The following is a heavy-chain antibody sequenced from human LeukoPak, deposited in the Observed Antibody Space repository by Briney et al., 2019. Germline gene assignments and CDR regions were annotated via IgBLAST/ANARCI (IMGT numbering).Heavy chain of an antibody. CDR3: ARKSSAAGYFDY. D-gene: IGHD6-13*01. CDR1: GGSISSYY. J-gene: IGHJ4*02. V-gene: IGHV4-59*01. CDR2: IYYSGST. Sequence: SETLSLTCTVSGGSISSYYWTWIRQPPGEGLEWIGYIYYSGSTNYKSSLKSRVTIPGDTSKNQFSLKLSSVTAADTAVYYCARKSSAAGYFDYWGQGSLVTVYS.